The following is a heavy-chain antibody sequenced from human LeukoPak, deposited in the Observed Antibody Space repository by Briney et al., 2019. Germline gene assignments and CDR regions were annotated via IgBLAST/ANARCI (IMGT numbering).Heavy chain of an antibody. D-gene: IGHD6-6*01. CDR2: IYYSGST. J-gene: IGHJ4*02. V-gene: IGHV4-59*01. Sequence: SETLSLTCTVSGGSISSYYWSWIRQPPGKGLEWIGYIYYSGSTNYNPSLKSRVTISVDTSKNQFSLKLSSVTAADTAVYYCARSGSSSSIGSYFDYWGQGPLVTVSS. CDR1: GGSISSYY. CDR3: ARSGSSSSIGSYFDY.